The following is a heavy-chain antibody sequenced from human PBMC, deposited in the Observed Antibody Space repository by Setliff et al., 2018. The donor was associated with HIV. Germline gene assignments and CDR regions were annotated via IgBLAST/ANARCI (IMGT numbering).Heavy chain of an antibody. CDR1: GGSISSDY. CDR3: NIYYYYYMDV. V-gene: IGHV4-59*12. CDR2: IYYSGST. J-gene: IGHJ6*03. Sequence: SETLSLTCTVSGGSISSDYWSWIRQPPGKGLEWIGYIYYSGSTNYNPSLKSRVTISVATSKNQFSLKLNSVTAADTAVYYCNIYYYYYMDVWGKGTTVTVSS.